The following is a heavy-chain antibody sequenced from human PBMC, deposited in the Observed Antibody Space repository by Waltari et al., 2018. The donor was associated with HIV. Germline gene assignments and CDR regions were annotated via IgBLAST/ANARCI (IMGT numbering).Heavy chain of an antibody. D-gene: IGHD5-12*01. J-gene: IGHJ4*02. V-gene: IGHV4-59*11. CDR1: GGSISSHY. CDR2: IYYSGST. CDR3: ARSRWLQFSHFDY. Sequence: QVQLQESGPGRVKPSETLSLTCTVSGGSISSHYWSWIRQPPGKGLEWIGYIYYSGSTNYNPSLKSRVTISVDTSKNQFSLKLSSVTAADTAVYYCARSRWLQFSHFDYWGQGTLVTVSS.